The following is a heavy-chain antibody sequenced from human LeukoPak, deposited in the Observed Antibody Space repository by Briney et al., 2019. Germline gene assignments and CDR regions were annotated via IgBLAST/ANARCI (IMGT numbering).Heavy chain of an antibody. V-gene: IGHV3-20*04. CDR3: ARNTAYQLSSTGDY. CDR2: INWNGGRT. J-gene: IGHJ4*02. Sequence: PGESLRLSCAASGFTFSSYAMSWVRQAPGKGLEWVSGINWNGGRTGYADSVKGRFTISRDNARNSLYLQMKSLRVEGTALYYCARNTAYQLSSTGDYWGQGTLVTVSS. CDR1: GFTFSSYA. D-gene: IGHD2-2*01.